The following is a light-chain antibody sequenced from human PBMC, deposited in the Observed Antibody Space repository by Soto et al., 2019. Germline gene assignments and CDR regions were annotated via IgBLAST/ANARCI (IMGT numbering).Light chain of an antibody. J-gene: IGKJ1*01. CDR3: QQYNGWPRT. CDR1: QSVSSN. Sequence: EIVMTQSPATLSVSPGERATLSCRASQSVSSNLAWYQQKPGQAPRLLIYGASTRATGIPARFSGSGSGTEFTLTISGLQSEDFAVYYCQQYNGWPRTFGQGTKVDIK. V-gene: IGKV3-15*01. CDR2: GAS.